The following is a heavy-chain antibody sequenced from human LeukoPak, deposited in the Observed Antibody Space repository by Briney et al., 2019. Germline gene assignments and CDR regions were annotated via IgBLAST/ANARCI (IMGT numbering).Heavy chain of an antibody. CDR1: GFTFSSYG. J-gene: IGHJ6*02. CDR3: AKYGLGSGIQVWGDFGMDV. CDR2: ISGSGGST. D-gene: IGHD5-18*01. V-gene: IGHV3-23*01. Sequence: GGSLRLSYAASGFTFSSYGMSWVRQAPGKGLEWVSAISGSGGSTYYADSVKGRFTISRDNSKNTLYLQMNSLRAEDTAVYYCAKYGLGSGIQVWGDFGMDVWAKGPRSPSP.